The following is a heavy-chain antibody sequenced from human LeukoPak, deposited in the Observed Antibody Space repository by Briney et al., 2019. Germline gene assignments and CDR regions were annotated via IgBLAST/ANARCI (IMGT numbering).Heavy chain of an antibody. CDR3: ARGGVFSSGWYVDY. V-gene: IGHV3-30*02. J-gene: IGHJ4*02. Sequence: GGSLRLSCAASGFTFSSYAMHWVRQAPGKGLEWVAFIHSDGSNKHYADSVKGRFTISRENSKNTLYLQMNSLRAEDTAVYYCARGGVFSSGWYVDYWGQGTLVSVSS. CDR2: IHSDGSNK. D-gene: IGHD6-19*01. CDR1: GFTFSSYA.